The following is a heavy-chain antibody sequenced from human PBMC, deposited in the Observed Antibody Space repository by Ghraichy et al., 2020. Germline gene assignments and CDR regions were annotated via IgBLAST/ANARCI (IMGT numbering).Heavy chain of an antibody. CDR1: GFTFSSYS. D-gene: IGHD2-2*01. Sequence: GGSLRLSCAASGFTFSSYSMNWVRQAPGKGLEWVSYISSSSSTIYYADSVKGRFTISRDNAKNSLYLQMNSLRDEDTAVYYCARAPRWCSSTSCYGKNYYYGMDVWGQGTTVTVSS. V-gene: IGHV3-48*02. CDR2: ISSSSSTI. CDR3: ARAPRWCSSTSCYGKNYYYGMDV. J-gene: IGHJ6*02.